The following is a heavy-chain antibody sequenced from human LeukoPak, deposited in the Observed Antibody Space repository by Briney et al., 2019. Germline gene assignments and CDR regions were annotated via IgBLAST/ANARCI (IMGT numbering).Heavy chain of an antibody. D-gene: IGHD6-25*01. J-gene: IGHJ3*02. Sequence: SETLSLTCTVSGDSINNYYWNWIRQPPGKRLEWIGFGHHSGSTYFNPSLQSRVTISVDTSKNQLSLKLSSVTAADTAVYYCARWGESSALRVHAFDNWGQGAMVTVSS. CDR3: ARWGESSALRVHAFDN. CDR1: GDSINNYY. V-gene: IGHV4-59*01. CDR2: GHHSGST.